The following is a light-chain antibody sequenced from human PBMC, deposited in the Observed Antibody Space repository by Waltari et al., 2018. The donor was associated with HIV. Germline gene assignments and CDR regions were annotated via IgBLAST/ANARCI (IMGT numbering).Light chain of an antibody. Sequence: DIVLTQSPGTLSLSPGERATLSCRASQSVSSSYLAWDQQKPGQAPRLLIYGASSRATGIPDRFSGSGSGTDFTLTISRLEPEDFAVYYCQQYGSSPFTFGPGTKVDIK. CDR1: QSVSSSY. V-gene: IGKV3-20*01. J-gene: IGKJ3*01. CDR3: QQYGSSPFT. CDR2: GAS.